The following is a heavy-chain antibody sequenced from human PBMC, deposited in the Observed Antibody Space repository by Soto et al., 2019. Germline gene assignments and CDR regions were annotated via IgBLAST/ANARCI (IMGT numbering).Heavy chain of an antibody. D-gene: IGHD7-27*01. V-gene: IGHV3-23*01. J-gene: IGHJ3*01. CDR1: GFILNNYA. CDR2: IGGTDGDSDGVP. CDR3: VKRGRNWGAFDF. Sequence: VQLLESGGDLVPPGGSLRLSFVASGFILNNYAMSWVRQAPGKGLEWVSTIGGTDGDSDGVPWYEDSVKGRFTISRDSSANTLFLHMDNLRAEDSALYYCVKRGRNWGAFDFWGQGTTVVVSS.